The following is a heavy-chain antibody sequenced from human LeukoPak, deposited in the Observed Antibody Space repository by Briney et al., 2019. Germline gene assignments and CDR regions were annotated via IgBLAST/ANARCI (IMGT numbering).Heavy chain of an antibody. V-gene: IGHV4-31*03. CDR2: IYYSGST. D-gene: IGHD3-10*01. J-gene: IGHJ4*02. CDR1: GGSISSGGYY. Sequence: SETLSLTCTVSGGSISSGGYYWSWIRQHPGKGLEWIGYIYYSGSTYYNPSLKSRVTISVDTSKNQFSLKLSSVTAADTAVYYCAAMVRGVGPRGWGQGTLVTASS. CDR3: AAMVRGVGPRG.